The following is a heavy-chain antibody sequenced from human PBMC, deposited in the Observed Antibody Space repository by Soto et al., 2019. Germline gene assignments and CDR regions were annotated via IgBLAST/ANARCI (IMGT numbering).Heavy chain of an antibody. J-gene: IGHJ6*02. CDR1: GYTFTSYV. CDR2: ISAYNGNT. CDR3: ARDRYDILTGYYNGHYYYGMDV. V-gene: IGHV1-18*01. D-gene: IGHD3-9*01. Sequence: ASVKVSCKASGYTFTSYVISWVRQAPGQGLEWMGWISAYNGNTNYAQKLQGRVTMTTDTSTSTAYMELRSLRSDDTAVYYCARDRYDILTGYYNGHYYYGMDVWGQGTTVTVSS.